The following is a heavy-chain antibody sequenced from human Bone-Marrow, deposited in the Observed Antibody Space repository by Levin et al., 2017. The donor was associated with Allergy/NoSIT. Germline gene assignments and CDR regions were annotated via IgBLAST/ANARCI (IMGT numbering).Heavy chain of an antibody. D-gene: IGHD3-10*01. CDR1: GFTMCTNY. CDR3: ARDWPFGSGPYDAFDI. V-gene: IGHV3-53*01. J-gene: IGHJ3*02. Sequence: GGSLRLSCTASGFTMCTNYMSWVRQAPGKGLEWVSLIYTGGTTYYADSVKGRFTISRDNSKNTLFLQMNSLSAEDTAVYYCARDWPFGSGPYDAFDIWGPGTMVTVSS. CDR2: IYTGGTT.